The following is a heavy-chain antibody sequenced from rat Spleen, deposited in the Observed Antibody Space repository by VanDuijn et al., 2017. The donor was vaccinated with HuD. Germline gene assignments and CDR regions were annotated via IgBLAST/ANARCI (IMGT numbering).Heavy chain of an antibody. D-gene: IGHD1-5*01. CDR1: GFPLTEYH. CDR3: SRDEYRNNWGFAY. J-gene: IGHJ3*01. V-gene: IGHV2-32*01. Sequence: QVQLKESGPGLVQPSQTLSLTCTVSGFPLTEYHVHWVRQPPGKGLEWMGVTWSDGDTSYNSALKSRLSISRDTSKSQVFIKMSSLQTEDTAIYFCSRDEYRNNWGFAYWGQGTLVTVSS. CDR2: TWSDGDT.